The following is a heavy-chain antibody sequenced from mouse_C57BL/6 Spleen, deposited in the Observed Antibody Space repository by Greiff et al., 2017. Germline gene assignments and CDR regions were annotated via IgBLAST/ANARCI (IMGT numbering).Heavy chain of an antibody. CDR1: GYSFTGYY. V-gene: IGHV1-42*01. Sequence: EVQLQQSGPELVKPGASVKISCKASGYSFTGYYMNWVKQSPEKSLEWIGEINPSTGGTTYNQKFKAKATLTVDKSSSTAYMQLKSLTSEDSAVYYCARITDFFMDYWGQGTSVTVSS. J-gene: IGHJ4*01. D-gene: IGHD2-4*01. CDR3: ARITDFFMDY. CDR2: INPSTGGT.